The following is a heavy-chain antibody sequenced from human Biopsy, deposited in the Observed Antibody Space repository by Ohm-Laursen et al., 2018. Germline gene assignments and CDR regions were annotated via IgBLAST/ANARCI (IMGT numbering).Heavy chain of an antibody. D-gene: IGHD3-10*01. J-gene: IGHJ6*02. V-gene: IGHV3-48*01. Sequence: GSLRLSCAASGFTFSTYGMNWVRQAPGKGLEWVSHISRSSSTIYYADSVKGRFTISRDNAKNSLYLQMNSPRAADTAVYYCARDRYYGSESYSSHYNMDVWGQGTTVSVSS. CDR1: GFTFSTYG. CDR2: ISRSSSTI. CDR3: ARDRYYGSESYSSHYNMDV.